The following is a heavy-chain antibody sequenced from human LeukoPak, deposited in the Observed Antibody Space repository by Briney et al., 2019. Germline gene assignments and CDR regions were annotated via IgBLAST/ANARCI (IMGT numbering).Heavy chain of an antibody. V-gene: IGHV3-30*03. CDR2: ISYDGSNK. J-gene: IGHJ4*02. D-gene: IGHD2-15*01. Sequence: GRSLRLSCAASGFTFSSYGMHWVRQAPGKGLEWVAVISYDGSNKYYADSVKGRFTISRDNSKNTLYLQMNSLRAEDTAVYYCARGIGYCSGGSCYGSFDYWGQGTLVTVSS. CDR3: ARGIGYCSGGSCYGSFDY. CDR1: GFTFSSYG.